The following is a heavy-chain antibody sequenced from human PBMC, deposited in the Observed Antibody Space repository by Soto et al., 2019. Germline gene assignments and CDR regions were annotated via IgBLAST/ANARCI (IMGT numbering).Heavy chain of an antibody. V-gene: IGHV3-7*04. CDR2: TNQDGSEK. CDR3: SGGVGDAF. D-gene: IGHD1-26*01. CDR1: ESTVRRDW. Sequence: EVHLVESGGGLVQTGGSLRLSCAISESTVRRDWMNWVRQAPGKGLEWVAHTNQDGSEKYYVDSVKGRFTITRDNAKNTLYPQMNSLRVGDPAMYYCSGGVGDAFWGQGTLVTVSS. J-gene: IGHJ4*02.